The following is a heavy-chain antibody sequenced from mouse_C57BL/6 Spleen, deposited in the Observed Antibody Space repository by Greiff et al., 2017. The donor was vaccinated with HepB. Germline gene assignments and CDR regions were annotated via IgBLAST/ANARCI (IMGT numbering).Heavy chain of an antibody. CDR2: IYPGDGDT. CDR1: GYAFSSSW. D-gene: IGHD2-5*01. V-gene: IGHV1-82*01. J-gene: IGHJ3*01. Sequence: QVQLQQSGPELVKPGASVKISCKASGYAFSSSWMNWVKQRPGKGLEWIGRIYPGDGDTNYNGKFKGKATLTADKSSSTAYMQLSSLTSEDSAVYFCASRIYSNYGGFAYWGQGTLVTVSA. CDR3: ASRIYSNYGGFAY.